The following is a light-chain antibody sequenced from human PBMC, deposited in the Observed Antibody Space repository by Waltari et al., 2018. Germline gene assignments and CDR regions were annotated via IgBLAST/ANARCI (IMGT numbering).Light chain of an antibody. CDR1: STDVGTYNL. CDR2: EVT. J-gene: IGLJ1*01. Sequence: QSALTQPASVSGSPGQSITVSCTGTSTDVGTYNLVLWYQQHPGKPPKLRIYEVTKRPLVVSSRFSGSKSGNTASLTISGLQDEDEADYYCCSYAGGQLFVFGTGTEVSVL. CDR3: CSYAGGQLFV. V-gene: IGLV2-23*02.